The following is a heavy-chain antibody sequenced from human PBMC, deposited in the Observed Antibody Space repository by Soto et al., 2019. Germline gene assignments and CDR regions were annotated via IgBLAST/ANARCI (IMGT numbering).Heavy chain of an antibody. CDR2: VSYSGSS. D-gene: IGHD2-8*01. J-gene: IGHJ4*02. CDR3: TRLFGIDSPMYFFDQ. V-gene: IGHV4-59*08. CDR1: GGSISSHH. Sequence: QVQLQESGPGLVKPSETLSLTCIVSGGSISSHHWSWIRQSPGKGLEWIGHVSYSGSSTYNPSLKRRVNISIDTSKNQFSLNLRSVSAADTAVYYCTRLFGIDSPMYFFDQWGQGTLVTVSS.